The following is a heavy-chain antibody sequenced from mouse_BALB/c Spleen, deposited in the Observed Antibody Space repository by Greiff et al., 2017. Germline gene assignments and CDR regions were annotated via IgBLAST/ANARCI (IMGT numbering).Heavy chain of an antibody. J-gene: IGHJ2*01. CDR3: TREGLYYGSRGFDY. V-gene: IGHV1-69*02. CDR2: IYPSDSYT. D-gene: IGHD1-1*01. CDR1: GYTFTSYW. Sequence: VQLQQPGAELVRPGASVKLSCKASGYTFTSYWINWVKQRPGQGLEWIGNIYPSDSYTNYNQKFKDKATLTVDKSSSTAYMQLSSPTSEDSAVYYCTREGLYYGSRGFDYWGQGTTLTVSS.